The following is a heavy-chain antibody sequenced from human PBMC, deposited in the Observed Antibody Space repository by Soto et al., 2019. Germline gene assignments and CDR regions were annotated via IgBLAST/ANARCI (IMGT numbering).Heavy chain of an antibody. CDR3: ARDQGCSSTSCYEGLFFDY. Sequence: GASVKVSCKASGYTFTSYGISWVRQAPGQGLEWMGWISAYNGNTNYAQKLQGRVTMTTDTSTSTAYMELRSLRSDDTAVYYCARDQGCSSTSCYEGLFFDYWGQGTLVTVSS. J-gene: IGHJ4*02. V-gene: IGHV1-18*01. CDR2: ISAYNGNT. CDR1: GYTFTSYG. D-gene: IGHD2-2*01.